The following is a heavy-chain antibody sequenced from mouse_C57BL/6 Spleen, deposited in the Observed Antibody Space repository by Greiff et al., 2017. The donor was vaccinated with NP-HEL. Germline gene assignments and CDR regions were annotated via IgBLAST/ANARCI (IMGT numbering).Heavy chain of an antibody. CDR2: IRSKSNNYAT. CDR1: GFSFNTYA. V-gene: IGHV10-1*01. Sequence: EVKLVESGGGLVQPKGSLKLSCAASGFSFNTYAMNWVRQAPGKGLEWVARIRSKSNNYATYYADSVKDRFTISRDDSESMLYLQMNNLKTEDTAMYYCVRHVYDGYWYFDVWGTGTTVTVSS. D-gene: IGHD2-3*01. CDR3: VRHVYDGYWYFDV. J-gene: IGHJ1*03.